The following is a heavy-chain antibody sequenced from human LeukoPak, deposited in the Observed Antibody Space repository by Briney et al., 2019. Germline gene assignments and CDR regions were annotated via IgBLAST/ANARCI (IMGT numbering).Heavy chain of an antibody. J-gene: IGHJ6*02. CDR3: ARDRYSYGSYYGMDV. CDR1: GGSISSGGYS. Sequence: SETLSLTCAVSGGSISSGGYSWSWIRQPPGTGLEWIGYIYHSGSTYYNPSLKSRVTISVDRSKNQFSLKLSSVTAADTAVYYCARDRYSYGSYYGMDVWGQGTTVTVSS. CDR2: IYHSGST. V-gene: IGHV4-30-2*01. D-gene: IGHD5-18*01.